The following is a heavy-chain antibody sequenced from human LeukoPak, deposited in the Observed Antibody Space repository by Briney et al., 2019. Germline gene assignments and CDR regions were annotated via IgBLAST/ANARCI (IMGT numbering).Heavy chain of an antibody. CDR2: IYPGDSDT. J-gene: IGHJ6*02. V-gene: IGHV5-51*01. CDR3: ATSLITPYYYYYGMDV. CDR1: GYSFTNYW. Sequence: GESLKISCKGSGYSFTNYWIGWVRQMPGKGLEWMGIIYPGDSDTRYSPSFQGQVTISADKSISTAYLQWSSLKASDTAMYYCATSLITPYYYYYGMDVWGQGTTVIVSS. D-gene: IGHD3-16*01.